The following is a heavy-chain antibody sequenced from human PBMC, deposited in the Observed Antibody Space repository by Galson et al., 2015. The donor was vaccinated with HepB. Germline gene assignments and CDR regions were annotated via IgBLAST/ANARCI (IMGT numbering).Heavy chain of an antibody. D-gene: IGHD6-19*01. V-gene: IGHV5-10-1*01. CDR2: IDPSDSYT. CDR3: ASSSSGWYTGTRAGGYYYYYYMDV. J-gene: IGHJ6*03. Sequence: QSGAEVKKPGESLRISCKGSGYSFTSYWISWVRQMPGKGLEWMGRIDPSDSYTNYSPSFQGHVTISADKSISTAYLQWSSLKASDTAMYYCASSSSGWYTGTRAGGYYYYYYMDVWGKGTTVTVSS. CDR1: GYSFTSYW.